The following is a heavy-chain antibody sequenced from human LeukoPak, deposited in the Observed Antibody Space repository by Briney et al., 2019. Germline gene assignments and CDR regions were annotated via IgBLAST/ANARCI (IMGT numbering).Heavy chain of an antibody. D-gene: IGHD3-10*01. J-gene: IGHJ5*02. CDR2: IYYSGST. V-gene: IGHV4-39*01. CDR1: GGSISSSSYY. CDR3: ARHSLNSYYYGSGTQIPRNNWFDP. Sequence: SETLSLTCTVSGGSISSSSYYWGWIRQPPGKGLEWIGSIYYSGSTYYNPSLKSRVTISVDTSKNQFSLKLSSVTAADTAVYYCARHSLNSYYYGSGTQIPRNNWFDPWGQGTLVTVSS.